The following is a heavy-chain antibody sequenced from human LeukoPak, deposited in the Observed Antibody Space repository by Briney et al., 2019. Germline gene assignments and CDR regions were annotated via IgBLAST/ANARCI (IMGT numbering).Heavy chain of an antibody. Sequence: ASVKVSCKASGGTFSSYAISWVRQAPGKGLEWMGGFDPEDGETIYAQKFQGRVTMTEDTSTDTAYMELSSLRSEDTAVYYCATRYGGIAAAGTVFDPWGQGTLVTVSS. J-gene: IGHJ5*02. V-gene: IGHV1-24*01. CDR3: ATRYGGIAAAGTVFDP. CDR1: GGTFSSYA. CDR2: FDPEDGET. D-gene: IGHD6-13*01.